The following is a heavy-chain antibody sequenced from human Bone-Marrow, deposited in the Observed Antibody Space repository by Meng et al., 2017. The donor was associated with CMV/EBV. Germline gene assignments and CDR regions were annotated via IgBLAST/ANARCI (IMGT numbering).Heavy chain of an antibody. V-gene: IGHV3-7*01. CDR2: IKQDGSEK. CDR3: ARYDFWSGYPAAYYYGMDV. Sequence: GGSLRLSCTVSGGSISSYYWSWIRQAPGKGLEWVANIKQDGSEKYYVDSVKGRFTISRDNAKNSLYLQMNSLRAEDTAVYYCARYDFWSGYPAAYYYGMDVWGQGTTVTVSS. D-gene: IGHD3-3*01. J-gene: IGHJ6*02. CDR1: GGSISSYY.